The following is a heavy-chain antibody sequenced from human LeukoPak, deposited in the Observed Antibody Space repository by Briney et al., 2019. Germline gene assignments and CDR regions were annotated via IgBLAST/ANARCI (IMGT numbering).Heavy chain of an antibody. V-gene: IGHV3-23*01. CDR3: AKESVSYDGSVSPTYYFDY. J-gene: IGHJ4*02. Sequence: PGGSLRLSCAASGFTFSSYAMSWVRQAPGKGLEWVSVISGSGGSTYYADSVKGRFTVSRDNSKNTLYLQMNSLRAEDTAVYYCAKESVSYDGSVSPTYYFDYWGQGTLVTVSS. CDR1: GFTFSSYA. D-gene: IGHD3-22*01. CDR2: ISGSGGST.